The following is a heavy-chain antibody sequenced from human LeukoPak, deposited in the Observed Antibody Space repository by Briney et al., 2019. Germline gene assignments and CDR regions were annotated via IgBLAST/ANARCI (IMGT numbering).Heavy chain of an antibody. CDR1: GGSISSSSYY. CDR2: IYYRGRT. J-gene: IGHJ3*02. D-gene: IGHD2-2*01. V-gene: IGHV4-39*07. CDR3: ARAGYCTSTICPDAFDI. Sequence: TSSETLSLTCTVSGGSISSSSYYWGWIRQPPGKGLEWIGSIYYRGRTYYNPSLKSRVTISVDTSKNQVSLKLSSVTAADTAVYYCARAGYCTSTICPDAFDIWGQGTKVTVSS.